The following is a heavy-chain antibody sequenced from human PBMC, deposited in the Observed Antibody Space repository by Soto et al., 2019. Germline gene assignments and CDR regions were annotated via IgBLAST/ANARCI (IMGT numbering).Heavy chain of an antibody. D-gene: IGHD3-22*01. J-gene: IGHJ4*02. CDR2: ISGSGGST. Sequence: PWGSLRLSCAASGFTFSSYAMSWVRQAPGKGLEWVSAISGSGGSTYYADSVKGRFTISRDSSKNTLYLQMNSLRAGDTAVYYCAKRRYYYDSSGYDYWGQGTLVTVSS. CDR3: AKRRYYYDSSGYDY. CDR1: GFTFSSYA. V-gene: IGHV3-23*01.